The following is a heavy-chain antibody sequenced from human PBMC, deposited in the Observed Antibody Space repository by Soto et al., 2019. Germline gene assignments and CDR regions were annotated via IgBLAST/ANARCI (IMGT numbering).Heavy chain of an antibody. CDR3: ARSQTGVLRFLEWFPRYYYYGMDV. J-gene: IGHJ6*02. Sequence: PATLALTCPVYGWSFSGYYWSWIRPPPGKGLEWIGEINHSGSTNYNPSLKSRVTISVDTSKNQFSLKLSSVTAADTAVYYCARSQTGVLRFLEWFPRYYYYGMDVWGQGTTVTVSS. V-gene: IGHV4-34*01. CDR2: INHSGST. CDR1: GWSFSGYY. D-gene: IGHD3-3*01.